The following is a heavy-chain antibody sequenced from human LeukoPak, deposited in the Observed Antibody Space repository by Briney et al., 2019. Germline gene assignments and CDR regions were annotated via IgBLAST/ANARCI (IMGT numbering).Heavy chain of an antibody. J-gene: IGHJ5*02. Sequence: SETLSLTCTVSGDSFTTFYWSWFRQPPGKGLEWIGYIYYSGVTNYNPSPKRRVTMSVDTSKNQFSLKVTSVTAADTAIYCCARDQVVHEWFDPWGQGILVTVSS. CDR2: IYYSGVT. CDR1: GDSFTTFY. V-gene: IGHV4-59*01. D-gene: IGHD3-22*01. CDR3: ARDQVVHEWFDP.